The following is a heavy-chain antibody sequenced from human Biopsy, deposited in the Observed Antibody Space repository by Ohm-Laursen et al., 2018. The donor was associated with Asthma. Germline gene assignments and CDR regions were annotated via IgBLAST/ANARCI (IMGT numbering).Heavy chain of an antibody. Sequence: SLRLSCSASGFTFRNFGMHWVRQAPGKGLEWVALISSDVREWYADSVKGRFTISRDNSKNTLDLQMNSLRGDDTAVYYCVKWRSGYPDHYSDFWGLGTLVTVSS. CDR3: VKWRSGYPDHYSDF. V-gene: IGHV3-30*18. CDR2: ISSDVRE. CDR1: GFTFRNFG. D-gene: IGHD2-21*01. J-gene: IGHJ4*02.